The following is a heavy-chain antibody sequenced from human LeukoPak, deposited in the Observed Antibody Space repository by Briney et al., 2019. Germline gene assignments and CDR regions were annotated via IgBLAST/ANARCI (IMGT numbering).Heavy chain of an antibody. J-gene: IGHJ6*03. CDR2: MNPNSGNT. CDR1: GYTFTSYD. Sequence: GASVKVSCKASGYTFTSYDINWVRQATGQGLEWMGWMNPNSGNTGYAQKFQGRVTMTRNTSISTAYMELSSLRSEDTAVYYCARAKKTRHCSSTSCYYYYYYMDVWGKGTTVTVSS. CDR3: ARAKKTRHCSSTSCYYYYYYMDV. D-gene: IGHD2-2*01. V-gene: IGHV1-8*01.